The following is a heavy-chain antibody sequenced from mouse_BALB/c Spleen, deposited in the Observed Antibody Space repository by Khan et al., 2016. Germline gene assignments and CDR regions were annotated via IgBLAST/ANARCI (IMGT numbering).Heavy chain of an antibody. CDR2: IRGDGHT. Sequence: QVQLQESGPGLVAPPQSLSITCTVSGFSLTGYRVNWVRQPPGKGLEWLGEIRGDGHTDYNSAVKSRLSFSKDDSKSQVFLKMNSLQADDTARYFCASYYDYGEGFAYWGQGTLVTVSA. V-gene: IGHV2-6-7*01. CDR1: GFSLTGYR. CDR3: ASYYDYGEGFAY. D-gene: IGHD2-4*01. J-gene: IGHJ3*01.